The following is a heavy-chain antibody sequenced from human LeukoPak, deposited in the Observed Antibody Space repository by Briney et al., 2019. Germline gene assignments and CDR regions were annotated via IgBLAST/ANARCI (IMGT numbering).Heavy chain of an antibody. CDR3: ARGVTGGWYGDFQH. Sequence: KPSETLSLTCTVSGGSVSSGSYYWSWIRQPPGKGLECIGYIYYSGSTNYNPSLKSRVTISVDTSKNQFSLKLSSVTAADTAVYYCARGVTGGWYGDFQHWGQGTLVTVSS. D-gene: IGHD6-19*01. J-gene: IGHJ1*01. CDR2: IYYSGST. CDR1: GGSVSSGSYY. V-gene: IGHV4-61*01.